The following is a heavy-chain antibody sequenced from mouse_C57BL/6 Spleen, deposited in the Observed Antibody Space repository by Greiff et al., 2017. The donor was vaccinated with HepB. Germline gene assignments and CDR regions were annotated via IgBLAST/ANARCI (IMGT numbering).Heavy chain of an antibody. CDR3: ARQDPRRYYFDY. CDR1: GFSLTSYG. Sequence: VKVEESGPGLVAPSQSLSITCTVSGFSLTSYGVHWVRQPPGKGLEWLVVIWSDGSTTYNSALKSRLSISKDNSKSQVFLKMNSLQTDDTAMYYCARQDPRRYYFDYWGQGTTLTVSS. J-gene: IGHJ2*01. V-gene: IGHV2-6-1*01. CDR2: IWSDGST.